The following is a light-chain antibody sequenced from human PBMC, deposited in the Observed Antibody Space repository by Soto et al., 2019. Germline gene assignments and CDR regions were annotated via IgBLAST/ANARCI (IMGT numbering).Light chain of an antibody. J-gene: IGKJ1*01. CDR1: QDIGTW. V-gene: IGKV1-5*01. CDR3: QQYNSYRT. Sequence: EIQVTRWPSTLSASVGERVTITCRASQDIGTWLAWYQQKPGKAPKLLIYDASILESGVPSRFSGSGSGTEFTLTIISLQPDDFATYYCQQYNSYRTFGQGTKVDIK. CDR2: DAS.